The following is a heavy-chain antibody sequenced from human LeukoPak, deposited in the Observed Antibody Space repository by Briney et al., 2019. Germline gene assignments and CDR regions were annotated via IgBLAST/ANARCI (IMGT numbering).Heavy chain of an antibody. J-gene: IGHJ6*03. D-gene: IGHD1-26*01. Sequence: SETLSLTCTVSGYSISSGYYWGWIRQSPGKGLEWIGSVFHTVITYYNPPLTSRLSISVDTSKNQFSLKLSSVTAADTAVYYCARHGERGYYYYMDVWGKGTTVTVSS. CDR2: VFHTVIT. V-gene: IGHV4-38-2*02. CDR3: ARHGERGYYYYMDV. CDR1: GYSISSGYY.